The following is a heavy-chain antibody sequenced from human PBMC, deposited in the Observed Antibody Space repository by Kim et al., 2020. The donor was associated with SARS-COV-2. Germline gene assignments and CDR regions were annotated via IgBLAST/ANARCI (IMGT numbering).Heavy chain of an antibody. J-gene: IGHJ4*02. V-gene: IGHV3-21*01. CDR3: ARDRICRG. D-gene: IGHD3-10*01. Sequence: SSYIYYADSVKGRFTISRDNAKNSLYLQMNSLRAEDTAVYYCARDRICRGWGQGTLVTVSS. CDR2: SSYI.